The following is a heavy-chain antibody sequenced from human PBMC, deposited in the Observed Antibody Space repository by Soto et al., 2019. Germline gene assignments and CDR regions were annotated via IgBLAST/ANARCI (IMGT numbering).Heavy chain of an antibody. D-gene: IGHD2-2*01. V-gene: IGHV1-2*02. J-gene: IGHJ4*02. CDR1: GFTFTGYY. CDR2: INPNSGGT. CDR3: ARVAGFCSSISCYQIDY. Sequence: ASVKVSCKTSGFTFTGYYMHWVRQAPGQGLEWMGWINPNSGGTNSAQKFQGRVTMTRDTSISTAYMELSRLRSDDTAVYYCARVAGFCSSISCYQIDYWGQGTLVTV.